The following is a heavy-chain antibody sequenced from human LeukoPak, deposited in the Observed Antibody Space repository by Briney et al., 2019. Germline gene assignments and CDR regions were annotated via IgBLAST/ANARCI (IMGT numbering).Heavy chain of an antibody. D-gene: IGHD3-10*01. CDR3: AKDRGGVGYFFDY. CDR2: INSDGNT. J-gene: IGHJ4*02. V-gene: IGHV3-53*01. Sequence: GGSLRLSCAASGFSVSSNYMSWVRQAPGRGLEWVSVINSDGNTYYADSVRGRFTISRDNSKNTLYLQLSSLRVEDTAVYYCAKDRGGVGYFFDYWGQGSLVTVSS. CDR1: GFSVSSNY.